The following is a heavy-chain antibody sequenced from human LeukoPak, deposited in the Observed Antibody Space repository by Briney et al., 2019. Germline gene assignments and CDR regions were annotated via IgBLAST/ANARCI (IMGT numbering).Heavy chain of an antibody. D-gene: IGHD3-16*01. CDR2: ISGSGGGT. J-gene: IGHJ4*02. Sequence: PGGSLRLSCAASGVTFSNYGMSWVRQAPEKGLEWVATISGSGGGTYYADSVRGRFTISRDDSKNTLYLQMNSLRAEDTAVYYCAKDLGRCRNNYFDYWGQGTLVTVSS. CDR1: GVTFSNYG. V-gene: IGHV3-23*01. CDR3: AKDLGRCRNNYFDY.